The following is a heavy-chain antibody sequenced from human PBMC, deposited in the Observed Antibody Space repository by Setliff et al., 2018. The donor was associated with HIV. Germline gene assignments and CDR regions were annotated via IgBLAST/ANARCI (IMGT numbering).Heavy chain of an antibody. J-gene: IGHJ5*02. D-gene: IGHD3-10*01. CDR3: ARDRSNYGSGSSAYNWFDP. CDR2: IFPSGTT. V-gene: IGHV4-4*07. CDR1: GDSMRDYY. Sequence: SETLSLTCTVSGDSMRDYYWSWLRQPAGKGLEWVGRIFPSGTTDYNPSLKSRVTMSIDTSKDQFSLNLKSVTAADTAAYFCARDRSNYGSGSSAYNWFDPWGQGNQVTVSS.